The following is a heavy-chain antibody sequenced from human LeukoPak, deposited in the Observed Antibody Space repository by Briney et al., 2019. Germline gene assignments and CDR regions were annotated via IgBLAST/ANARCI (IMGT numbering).Heavy chain of an antibody. V-gene: IGHV3-72*01. J-gene: IGHJ4*02. CDR1: GFTFSSYE. Sequence: GGSLRLSCAASGFTFSSYEMDWVRQAPGKGLEWVGRTGNRGNSYTTEYAASVKGRFTISRDDSKNSLYLQMNSLKAEDTAVYYCTSLSGYSGYDPLYYWGQGTLVTVSS. CDR3: TSLSGYSGYDPLYY. D-gene: IGHD5-12*01. CDR2: TGNRGNSYTT.